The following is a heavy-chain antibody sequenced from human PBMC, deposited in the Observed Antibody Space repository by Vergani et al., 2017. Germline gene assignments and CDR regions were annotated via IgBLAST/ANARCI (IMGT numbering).Heavy chain of an antibody. CDR1: GFSFSTYS. Sequence: EVQLVESGGGLVKPGGSLRLSCAASGFSFSTYSMNWVRQAPGKGLEWVSSISSSSSYKYYADSVKGRFTIARDNAKNSLYMQMNSLRAEDTAVYYCARDSQDDSSGYVPDDAFDIWGQGTKVTVSS. V-gene: IGHV3-21*01. D-gene: IGHD3-22*01. J-gene: IGHJ3*02. CDR2: ISSSSSYK. CDR3: ARDSQDDSSGYVPDDAFDI.